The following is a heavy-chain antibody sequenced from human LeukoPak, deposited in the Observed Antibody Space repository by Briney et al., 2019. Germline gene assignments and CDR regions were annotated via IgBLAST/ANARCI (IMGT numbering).Heavy chain of an antibody. Sequence: PGGSLRLSCAASGFTFSSYTMSWVRQAPGKGLEWVSAISSSSSSTYYADSVKGRFTISRDNAKNSLYLQMNSLRDEDTAVYYCASRDYFDYWGQGTLVTVSS. CDR2: ISSSSSST. CDR3: ASRDYFDY. CDR1: GFTFSSYT. V-gene: IGHV3-48*02. J-gene: IGHJ4*02.